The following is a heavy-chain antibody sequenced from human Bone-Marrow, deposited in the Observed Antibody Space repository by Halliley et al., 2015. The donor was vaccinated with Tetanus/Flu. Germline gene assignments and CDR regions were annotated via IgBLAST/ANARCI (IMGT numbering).Heavy chain of an antibody. Sequence: LRLSCTVSGGSIRSYYWSWIRQPPGKRLEWIGYIYYSGSTYYNPSLKSRVTISVDTSKNQFSLRLSSVTAADTAVYYCARGVGNNWFDPWGQGTLVTVSS. V-gene: IGHV4-59*12. D-gene: IGHD3-3*01. CDR3: ARGVGNNWFDP. CDR1: GGSIRSYY. J-gene: IGHJ5*02. CDR2: IYYSGST.